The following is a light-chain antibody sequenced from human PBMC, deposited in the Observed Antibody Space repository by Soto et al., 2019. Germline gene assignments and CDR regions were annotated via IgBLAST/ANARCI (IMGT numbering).Light chain of an antibody. CDR3: CSYAGSSTPYV. J-gene: IGLJ1*01. V-gene: IGLV2-23*01. CDR1: SSDVGSYNL. Sequence: QSALTQPASVSGSPGQSITISCTGTSSDVGSYNLVSWYQQHPGKAPKLMIYEGSKRPSGVSNRFSGSKSGNTASLTISGLQAEDEADYYCCSYAGSSTPYVCGTGTKVTGL. CDR2: EGS.